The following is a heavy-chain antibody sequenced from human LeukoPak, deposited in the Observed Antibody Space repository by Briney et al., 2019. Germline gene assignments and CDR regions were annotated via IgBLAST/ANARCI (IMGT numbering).Heavy chain of an antibody. CDR2: ISYDGSNK. V-gene: IGHV3-30*03. J-gene: IGHJ3*01. CDR1: GFTFSSYG. Sequence: PGGSLRLSCAASGFTFSSYGMHWVRQAPGKGLEWVAVISYDGSNKYYADSVKGRFSISRDNSKNTLYLQMNSLRAEDTAAYHCASDLDYGDIDDSFDVWGQGTMVTVSS. CDR3: ASDLDYGDIDDSFDV. D-gene: IGHD4-17*01.